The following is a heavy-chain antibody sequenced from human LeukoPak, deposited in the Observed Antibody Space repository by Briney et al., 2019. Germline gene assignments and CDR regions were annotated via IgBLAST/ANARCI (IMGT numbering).Heavy chain of an antibody. Sequence: GGSLRLSCAASGFTVSSNYMSWVRQAPGKGLEWVSVIYSGGSTYYADSVKGRFTISRDNSKNTLYLQMNSLRAEDTAVYYYAREGALDYGDYVGYWGQGTLVTVSS. CDR3: AREGALDYGDYVGY. J-gene: IGHJ4*02. CDR2: IYSGGST. D-gene: IGHD4-17*01. CDR1: GFTVSSNY. V-gene: IGHV3-66*01.